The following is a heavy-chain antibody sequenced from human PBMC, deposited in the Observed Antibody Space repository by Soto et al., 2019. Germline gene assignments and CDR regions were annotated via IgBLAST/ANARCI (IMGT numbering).Heavy chain of an antibody. Sequence: ASVKVSCKASGYMFTGYYIHWVRQAPGQGLEWMGWIDPKSGGTKYAEKFQGRVSMTVDTSITTAYLELSSLTSDDTAVYYCATDRVAFDMWGQGTKVTVSS. CDR1: GYMFTGYY. D-gene: IGHD3-22*01. J-gene: IGHJ3*02. CDR2: IDPKSGGT. V-gene: IGHV1-2*02. CDR3: ATDRVAFDM.